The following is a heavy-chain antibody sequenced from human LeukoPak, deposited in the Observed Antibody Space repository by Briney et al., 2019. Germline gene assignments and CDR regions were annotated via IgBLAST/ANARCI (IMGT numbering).Heavy chain of an antibody. Sequence: SVKVSCKASGGTFNSYAINWVRQAPGQGLEWMGGIIPRLGTTKYIEKFQGRITITTDESTTTAYMELTSLRSEGTAVYYCAADGTDWGQGTLVTVSS. CDR2: IIPRLGTT. CDR1: GGTFNSYA. CDR3: AADGTD. J-gene: IGHJ4*02. V-gene: IGHV1-69*05.